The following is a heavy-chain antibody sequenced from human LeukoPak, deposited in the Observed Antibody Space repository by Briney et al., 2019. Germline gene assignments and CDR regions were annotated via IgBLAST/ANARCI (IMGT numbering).Heavy chain of an antibody. V-gene: IGHV3-69-1*01. D-gene: IGHD3-10*01. Sequence: GGSLRLSCAASGFTFSNAWMSWVRQAPGKGLEWVSYISSSSTIYYADSVKGRFTISRDNAKNSLYLQMNSLRAEDTAVYYCARDGLWFGEDFDLWGRGTLVTVSS. CDR3: ARDGLWFGEDFDL. J-gene: IGHJ2*01. CDR2: ISSSSTI. CDR1: GFTFSNAW.